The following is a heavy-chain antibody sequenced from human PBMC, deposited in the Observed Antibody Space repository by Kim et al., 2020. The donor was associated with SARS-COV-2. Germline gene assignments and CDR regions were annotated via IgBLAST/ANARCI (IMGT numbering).Heavy chain of an antibody. V-gene: IGHV3-21*01. CDR2: ISSSSSYI. J-gene: IGHJ4*02. CDR3: ARDRGRRHGDIVVVPAAPSDY. D-gene: IGHD2-2*01. Sequence: GGSLRLSCAASGFTFSSYSMNWVRQAPGKGLEWVSSISSSSSYIYYADSVKGRFTISRDNAKNSLYLQMNSLRAEDTAVYYCARDRGRRHGDIVVVPAAPSDYWGQGTLVTVSS. CDR1: GFTFSSYS.